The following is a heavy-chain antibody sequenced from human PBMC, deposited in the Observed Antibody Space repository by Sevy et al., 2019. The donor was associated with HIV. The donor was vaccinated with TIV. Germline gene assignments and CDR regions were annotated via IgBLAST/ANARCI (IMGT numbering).Heavy chain of an antibody. CDR3: ALATVTTAFDP. CDR2: IYHSAST. D-gene: IGHD4-17*01. CDR1: GGSISSGGYS. J-gene: IGHJ5*02. V-gene: IGHV4-30-2*01. Sequence: SETLSLTCAVSGGSISSGGYSWSWIRQPPGKGLEWIGYIYHSASTYYNPSLKSRVTISVDRSKNQFSLKLSSVTAADTAVYYCALATVTTAFDPWGQGTLVTVSS.